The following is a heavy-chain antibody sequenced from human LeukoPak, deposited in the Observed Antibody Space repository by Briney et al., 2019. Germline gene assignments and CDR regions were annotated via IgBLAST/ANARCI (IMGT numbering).Heavy chain of an antibody. Sequence: PGGSLRLSCAASGFTFSSYAMSWVRQAPGKGLEWVSAISGSGGSTYYADSVKGRITISRDNSKNTLYLQMNSLRAEDTAVYYCAKTQSSSWYFDYWGQGTLVTVSS. J-gene: IGHJ4*02. CDR2: ISGSGGST. CDR1: GFTFSSYA. D-gene: IGHD6-13*01. CDR3: AKTQSSSWYFDY. V-gene: IGHV3-23*01.